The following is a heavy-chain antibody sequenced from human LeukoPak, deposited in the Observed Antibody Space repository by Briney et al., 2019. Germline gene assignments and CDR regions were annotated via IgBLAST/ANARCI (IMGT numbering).Heavy chain of an antibody. J-gene: IGHJ4*02. V-gene: IGHV3-48*01. CDR3: ARDYDFWSGYRD. CDR2: ISSGSSTI. D-gene: IGHD3-3*01. Sequence: PGGSLRLSCAASGLTFSSYSMNWVRQAPGKGLEWVSYISSGSSTIYYADSVKGRFTISRDNAKNSLYLQMNSLRAEDTAVYYCARDYDFWSGYRDWGQGTLVTVSS. CDR1: GLTFSSYS.